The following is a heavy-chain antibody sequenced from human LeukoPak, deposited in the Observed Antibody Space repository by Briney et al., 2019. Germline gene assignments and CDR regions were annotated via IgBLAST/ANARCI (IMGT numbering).Heavy chain of an antibody. CDR3: AREGSITIFGVAPPQKFDY. Sequence: SVKVSCKASGGTFSSYAISWVRQAPGQGLEWMGGIIPIFGTANYAQKFQGRVTITTDESTSTAYMELSSLRSEDTAVYYCAREGSITIFGVAPPQKFDYWGQGTLVTVSS. V-gene: IGHV1-69*05. CDR2: IIPIFGTA. D-gene: IGHD3-3*01. J-gene: IGHJ4*02. CDR1: GGTFSSYA.